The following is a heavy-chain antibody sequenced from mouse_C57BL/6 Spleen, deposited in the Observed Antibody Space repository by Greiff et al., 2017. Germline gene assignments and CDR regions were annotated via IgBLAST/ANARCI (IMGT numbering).Heavy chain of an antibody. V-gene: IGHV1-42*01. CDR1: GYSFTGYY. Sequence: EVKLVESGPELVKPGASVKISCKASGYSFTGYYMNWVKQSPEKSLEWIGEINPSTGGTTYNQKFKAKATLTVDKSSSTAYMQLKSLTSEDSAVYYCAIYGNYVGFAYWGQGTLVTVSA. CDR3: AIYGNYVGFAY. D-gene: IGHD2-1*01. J-gene: IGHJ3*01. CDR2: INPSTGGT.